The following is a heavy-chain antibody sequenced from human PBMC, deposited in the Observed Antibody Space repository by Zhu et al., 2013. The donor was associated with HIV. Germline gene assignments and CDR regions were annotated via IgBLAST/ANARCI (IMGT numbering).Heavy chain of an antibody. Sequence: QVQLVQSGAEMKTPGASVKVSCETSGYTFTSNAITWVRQVPGQGLEWMGWISGYNGDTNYAPKFEGRVTMTTHIFTNTAYLELRGLRPDDTAIYYCARLPRIPTNLRAYYNYMDVWGKGTTITVAS. D-gene: IGHD2-8*01. V-gene: IGHV1-18*01. CDR1: GYTFTSNA. CDR3: ARLPRIPTNLRAYYNYMDV. CDR2: ISGYNGDT. J-gene: IGHJ6*03.